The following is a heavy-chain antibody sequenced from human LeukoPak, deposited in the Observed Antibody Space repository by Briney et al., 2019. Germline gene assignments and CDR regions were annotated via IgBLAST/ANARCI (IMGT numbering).Heavy chain of an antibody. Sequence: GGSLRLSCSASGFTFSSYAMHWVRQAPGKGLEYVPAISSNGGSTYYADSVKGRFTISRDNSKNTLYLQMSSLRAEDTAVYYCVKESEVTMVRGVPYFDYWGQGTLVTVSS. CDR1: GFTFSSYA. CDR2: ISSNGGST. CDR3: VKESEVTMVRGVPYFDY. D-gene: IGHD3-10*01. V-gene: IGHV3-64D*06. J-gene: IGHJ4*02.